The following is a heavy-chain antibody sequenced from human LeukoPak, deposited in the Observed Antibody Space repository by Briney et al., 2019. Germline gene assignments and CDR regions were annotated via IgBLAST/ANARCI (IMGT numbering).Heavy chain of an antibody. J-gene: IGHJ6*02. CDR2: IYYSGST. CDR3: ARDLANYDFWSGSSYYYYGMDV. D-gene: IGHD3-3*01. Sequence: SETLSLTCTVSGGSISSYYWSWIRQPPGKGLEWIGYIYYSGSTNYNPSLKSRVTISVDTSKNQFSLKLSSVTAADTAVYYCARDLANYDFWSGSSYYYYGMDVWGQGTTVTVSS. CDR1: GGSISSYY. V-gene: IGHV4-59*12.